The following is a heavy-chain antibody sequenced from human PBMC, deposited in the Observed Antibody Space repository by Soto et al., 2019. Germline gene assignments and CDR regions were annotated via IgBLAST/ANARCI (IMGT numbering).Heavy chain of an antibody. CDR2: ISYDGSNK. Sequence: PVGSLRLSCAASGFTFSSYAMHWVRQAPGKGLEWVAVISYDGSNKYYADSVKGRFTISRDNSKNTLYLQVNSLRAEDTAVYYCARDQGEFLYDFWSGYYPYYYYGMDVWGQGTTVTVSS. CDR3: ARDQGEFLYDFWSGYYPYYYYGMDV. V-gene: IGHV3-30-3*01. J-gene: IGHJ6*02. CDR1: GFTFSSYA. D-gene: IGHD3-3*01.